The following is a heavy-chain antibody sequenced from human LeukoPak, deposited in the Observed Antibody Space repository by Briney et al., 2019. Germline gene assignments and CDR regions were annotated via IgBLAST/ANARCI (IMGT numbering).Heavy chain of an antibody. CDR2: VWYDGSTK. CDR3: ARAFYDFWTNDY. Sequence: GGSLRLSCAASGFRFSSYGMHWVRQALGKGLEWVAVVWYDGSTKYYEDSVKGRFTISRDNSKNTLYLQMNSLRAEDTAVYYCARAFYDFWTNDYWGQGTLVTVSS. CDR1: GFRFSSYG. D-gene: IGHD3-3*01. V-gene: IGHV3-33*01. J-gene: IGHJ4*02.